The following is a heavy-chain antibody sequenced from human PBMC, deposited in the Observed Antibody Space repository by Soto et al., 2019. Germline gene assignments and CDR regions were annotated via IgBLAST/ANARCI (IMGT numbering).Heavy chain of an antibody. CDR3: AREVDYYDSSGSDAFDI. CDR2: IIPIFGTA. V-gene: IGHV1-69*12. Sequence: QVQLVQSGAEVKKPGSSVKVSCKASGGTFSSYAISWVRQAPGQGLEWMGGIIPIFGTANYAQKFQGRVTITADESTSXXYMELSSLGSEDTAVYYCAREVDYYDSSGSDAFDIWGQGTMVTVSS. J-gene: IGHJ3*02. CDR1: GGTFSSYA. D-gene: IGHD3-22*01.